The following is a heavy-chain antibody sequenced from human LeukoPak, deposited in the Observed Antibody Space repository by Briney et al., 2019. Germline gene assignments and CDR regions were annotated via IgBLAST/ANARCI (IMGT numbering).Heavy chain of an antibody. CDR3: ATDGSPFDN. CDR2: ITSTSSYI. Sequence: GGSLRLSCAASGFTFSTYTMNWVRQAPGKGLEWVSSITSTSSYIYYADSVKGRFTISRDNAKNSLYLQMDNLRAEDTAVYYCATDGSPFDNWGQGILVTVSS. V-gene: IGHV3-21*06. J-gene: IGHJ4*02. CDR1: GFTFSTYT.